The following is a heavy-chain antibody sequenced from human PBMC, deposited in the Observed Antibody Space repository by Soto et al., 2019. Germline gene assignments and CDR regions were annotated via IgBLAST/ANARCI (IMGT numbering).Heavy chain of an antibody. J-gene: IGHJ6*02. CDR3: ARAGYTYGSRYYGMDV. CDR2: IDAGNGNT. Sequence: ASVKVSCKASGYTFTSYPTHSVRQAPGQRLEWMGWIDAGNGNTKYSQKFRGRVTFTTDTSASTAYMELSSLRSEHTAAYYCARAGYTYGSRYYGMDVWGQGTTVTVSS. D-gene: IGHD5-18*01. CDR1: GYTFTSYP. V-gene: IGHV1-3*01.